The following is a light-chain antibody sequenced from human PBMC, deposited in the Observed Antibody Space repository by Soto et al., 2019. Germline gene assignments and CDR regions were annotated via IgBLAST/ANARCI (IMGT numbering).Light chain of an antibody. CDR3: QQYNSYSLT. V-gene: IGKV1-5*03. J-gene: IGKJ1*01. CDR1: QSISSW. Sequence: DIQMTQSPSTLSASVGDRVTITCRARQSISSWLAWYQQKTGKAPKLLIYKASSLESGVPSRFSGSGSGTEFSLTISSLHLDDFATYYCQQYNSYSLTFGQGTKV. CDR2: KAS.